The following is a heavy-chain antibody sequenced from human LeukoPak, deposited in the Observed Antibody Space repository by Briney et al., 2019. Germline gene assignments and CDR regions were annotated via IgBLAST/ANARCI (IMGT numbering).Heavy chain of an antibody. D-gene: IGHD3-16*02. V-gene: IGHV3-20*04. Sequence: PGGSLRLSCAASGFTFDDYGMSWVRQAPGKGLEWVSGINWNGGSTGYADSVKGRFTMSRDNSKNTVYLQMNSLRAGDTAVYYCAKSLGGDYYYYGMDVWGHGTTVTVSS. J-gene: IGHJ6*02. CDR2: INWNGGST. CDR3: AKSLGGDYYYYGMDV. CDR1: GFTFDDYG.